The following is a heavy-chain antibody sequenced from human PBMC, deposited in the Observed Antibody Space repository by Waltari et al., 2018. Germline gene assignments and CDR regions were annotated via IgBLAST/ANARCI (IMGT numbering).Heavy chain of an antibody. CDR2: LNPSGGSA. CDR1: EYTLDSFY. CDR3: SRGRGGYRYGSFDM. V-gene: IGHV1-46*02. J-gene: IGHJ3*02. Sequence: QVHLGQSGAEVKTPGASVRISCKASEYTLDSFYINWVRQAPGQGLEWMGILNPSGGSATYAQKLQGRVTMTRDKSTGTVYMELSSLRSDDTAIYYCSRGRGGYRYGSFDMWGQGTLVNVSS. D-gene: IGHD5-12*01.